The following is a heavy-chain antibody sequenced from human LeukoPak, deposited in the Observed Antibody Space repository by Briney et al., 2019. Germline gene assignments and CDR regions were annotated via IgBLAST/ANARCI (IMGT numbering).Heavy chain of an antibody. V-gene: IGHV1-69*05. CDR3: ASLGPSKSGSYLS. Sequence: VASVKVSCKASGGAFSSYAISWVRQAPGQGLEWMGRIITIFGTANYAQKLEGRGTITKDESKSTAYMEESRLRCEDTAVYYCASLGPSKSGSYLSWGQGTLVTVSS. J-gene: IGHJ5*02. D-gene: IGHD1-26*01. CDR1: GGAFSSYA. CDR2: IITIFGTA.